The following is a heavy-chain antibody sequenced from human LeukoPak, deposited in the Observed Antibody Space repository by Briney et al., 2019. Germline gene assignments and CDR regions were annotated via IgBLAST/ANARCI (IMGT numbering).Heavy chain of an antibody. Sequence: SETLSLTCTVSGGSVSSGSYYWSWIRQPPGKGLGWIGYIYYRGSTNYNPSLKSRVTISVDTSKNQFSLKLSSVTAADTAVYYCARSGGAYSSGWSYYFDYWGQGTLVTVSS. CDR1: GGSVSSGSYY. CDR2: IYYRGST. V-gene: IGHV4-61*01. D-gene: IGHD6-19*01. J-gene: IGHJ4*02. CDR3: ARSGGAYSSGWSYYFDY.